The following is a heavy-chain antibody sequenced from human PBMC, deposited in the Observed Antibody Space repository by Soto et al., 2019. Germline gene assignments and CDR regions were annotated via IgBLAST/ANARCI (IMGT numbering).Heavy chain of an antibody. V-gene: IGHV1-69*13. D-gene: IGHD3-10*01. J-gene: IGHJ6*02. CDR3: AREGSNYYGSGSYYAPDYYYYGMGV. CDR2: IIPIFGTA. CDR1: GGTFSSYA. Sequence: SVKVSCKASGGTFSSYAISWVRQAPGQGLEWMGGIIPIFGTANYAQKFQGRVTITADESTSTAYMELSSLRSEDTAVYYCAREGSNYYGSGSYYAPDYYYYGMGVWGQGTTVTVSS.